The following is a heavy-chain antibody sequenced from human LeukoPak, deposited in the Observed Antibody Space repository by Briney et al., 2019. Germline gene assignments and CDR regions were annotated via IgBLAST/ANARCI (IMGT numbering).Heavy chain of an antibody. CDR1: GFTFSSYV. Sequence: PGGSLRLSCAASGFTFSSYVVTWVRQAPGKGLEWVSAISGSGGSTYYADSVKGRFTISRDNSKNTLYLQMNSLRAEDTAVYYCARARDYGDQYYFDYWGQGTLVTVSS. V-gene: IGHV3-23*01. CDR2: ISGSGGST. CDR3: ARARDYGDQYYFDY. J-gene: IGHJ4*02. D-gene: IGHD4-17*01.